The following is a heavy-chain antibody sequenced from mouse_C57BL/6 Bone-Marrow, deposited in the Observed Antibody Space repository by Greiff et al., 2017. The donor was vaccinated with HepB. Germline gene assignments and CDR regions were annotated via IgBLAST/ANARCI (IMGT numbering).Heavy chain of an antibody. CDR2: ISSGGDYI. CDR3: TRDYSNYDFDY. D-gene: IGHD2-5*01. CDR1: GFTFSSYA. V-gene: IGHV5-9-1*02. Sequence: DVKLVESGAGLVKPGGSLKLSCAASGFTFSSYAMSWVRQTPEKRLEWVAYISSGGDYIYYADTVKGRFTISRDNARNTLYLQMSSLKSEDTAMYYCTRDYSNYDFDYWGKGTTLTVSS. J-gene: IGHJ2*01.